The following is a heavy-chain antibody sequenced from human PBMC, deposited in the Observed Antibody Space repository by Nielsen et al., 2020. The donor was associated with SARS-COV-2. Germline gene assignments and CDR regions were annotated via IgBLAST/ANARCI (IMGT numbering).Heavy chain of an antibody. Sequence: SQTLSLTCAISGDSVSSSSAAWNWIRQSPSRGLEWLGRTYYRSKWYNDYAVSVKSRITINPDTSKNQFSLHLSSVTPEDTAVYYCARARGAYGDYYYYYYTDVWGKGTTVTVSS. V-gene: IGHV6-1*01. CDR2: TYYRSKWYN. CDR3: ARARGAYGDYYYYYYTDV. CDR1: GDSVSSSSAA. D-gene: IGHD4-17*01. J-gene: IGHJ6*03.